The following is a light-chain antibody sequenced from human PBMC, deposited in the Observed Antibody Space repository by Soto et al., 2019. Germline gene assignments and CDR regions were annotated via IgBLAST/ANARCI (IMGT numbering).Light chain of an antibody. V-gene: IGKV3-15*01. CDR2: RAF. CDR1: QGVSSN. Sequence: EIVMTQSPATLSVSPGERATLSCRASQGVSSNLAWYQQKPGQAPRLLIYRAFTRAAGIPARFSGSGSGTDFTLTISSLQSEDFAVYYCQHYNNWPPWTFGQGTKVEIK. J-gene: IGKJ1*01. CDR3: QHYNNWPPWT.